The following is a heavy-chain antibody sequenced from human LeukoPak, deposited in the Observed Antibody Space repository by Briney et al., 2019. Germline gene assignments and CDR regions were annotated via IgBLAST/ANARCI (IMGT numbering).Heavy chain of an antibody. D-gene: IGHD5-18*01. CDR3: AREENSYYSDY. CDR1: GFTFSSYE. V-gene: IGHV3-66*01. J-gene: IGHJ4*02. Sequence: PGGSLRLSCAASGFTFSSYEMNWVRQAPGKGLEWVSAIYGGTNTYYADSVKGRFTISRDNAKNTVYLQMNSLRAEDTAVYYCAREENSYYSDYWGQGTLVTVSS. CDR2: IYGGTNT.